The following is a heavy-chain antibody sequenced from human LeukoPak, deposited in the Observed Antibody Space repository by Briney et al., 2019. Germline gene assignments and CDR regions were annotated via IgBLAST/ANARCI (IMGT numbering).Heavy chain of an antibody. J-gene: IGHJ6*02. CDR1: GYTFTGYY. CDR2: INPNGVGT. Sequence: ASVKVSCKASGYTFTGYYMHWVGQAPGQGLEWRGWINPNGVGTNYAQKFQGRVTMTRDTSISTAYMELSRLRSDDTAVYYCARKDPGTDYYYGMDVWGQGTTVTVSS. D-gene: IGHD6-13*01. CDR3: ARKDPGTDYYYGMDV. V-gene: IGHV1-2*02.